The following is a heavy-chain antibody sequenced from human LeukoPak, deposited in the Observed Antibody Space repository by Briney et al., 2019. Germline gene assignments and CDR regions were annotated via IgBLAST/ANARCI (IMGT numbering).Heavy chain of an antibody. CDR2: INHSGST. J-gene: IGHJ6*03. D-gene: IGHD6-19*01. Sequence: PPEGLSLTSAVHGGSLSGYYWSWIPQPPREGLEWIGEINHSGSTNYNPSLKSRVTISVDTSKNQYSLKLSSVTAADTAVYYCARRVGSSGWGNYYYYNYMDVWGKGTTVAISS. V-gene: IGHV4-34*01. CDR1: GGSLSGYY. CDR3: ARRVGSSGWGNYYYYNYMDV.